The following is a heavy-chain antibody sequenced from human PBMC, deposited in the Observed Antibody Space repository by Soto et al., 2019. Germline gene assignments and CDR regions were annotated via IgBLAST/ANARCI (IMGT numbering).Heavy chain of an antibody. J-gene: IGHJ5*02. D-gene: IGHD2-15*01. Sequence: SETLSLTCDVYGGSFSGYYWSWIRQPPGKGLEWIGEINHGGGTNWNPSLKSRVTISVDTSKNQFSLKLSSVTAADTAVYYCARGQGYCIGGYSSYNWFGPWGQGTLLTVSS. CDR2: INHGGGT. CDR1: GGSFSGYY. CDR3: ARGQGYCIGGYSSYNWFGP. V-gene: IGHV4-34*01.